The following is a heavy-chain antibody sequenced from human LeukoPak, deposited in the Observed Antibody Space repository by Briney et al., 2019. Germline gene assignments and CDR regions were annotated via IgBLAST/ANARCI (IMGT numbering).Heavy chain of an antibody. V-gene: IGHV1-18*01. D-gene: IGHD5-24*01. J-gene: IGHJ3*02. CDR3: ARESRVGRWLQFAAFDI. CDR1: GYTFTSYG. CDR2: ISAYNGNT. Sequence: ASVKVSCKASGYTFTSYGISWVRQAPGQGLEWMGWISAYNGNTNYAQKLQGRVTMTTDTSTSTAYMELRSLRSDDTAVYYCARESRVGRWLQFAAFDIWGQGTMVTVSS.